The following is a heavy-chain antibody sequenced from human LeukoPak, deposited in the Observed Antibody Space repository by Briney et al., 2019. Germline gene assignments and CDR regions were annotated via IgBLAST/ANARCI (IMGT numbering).Heavy chain of an antibody. D-gene: IGHD4-17*01. CDR2: INAGNGNT. J-gene: IGHJ4*02. V-gene: IGHV1-3*03. CDR3: ARAVPYGAYAAYIDY. Sequence: ASVKVSCKASGYTFTSYAMHWVRQAPGQRPEWMGWINAGNGNTKYSQEFQGRVTITRDTSASTAYMELSSLRSEDMAVYYCARAVPYGAYAAYIDYWGQGTLVTVSS. CDR1: GYTFTSYA.